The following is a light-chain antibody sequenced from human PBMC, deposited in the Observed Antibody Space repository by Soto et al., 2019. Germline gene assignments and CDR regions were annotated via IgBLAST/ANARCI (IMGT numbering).Light chain of an antibody. V-gene: IGLV1-51*01. CDR1: SSNIGNNY. J-gene: IGLJ1*01. CDR2: DNN. CDR3: ATWDSSLSAGV. Sequence: QSVLTQPPSVSAAPGQRVTISCSGSSSNIGNNYVSWYQQLPGTAPKLLIYDNNNRPSGIPDRFSGSKSGTSATLGITGLQTGDGADYYCATWDSSLSAGVFGTGTKLTVL.